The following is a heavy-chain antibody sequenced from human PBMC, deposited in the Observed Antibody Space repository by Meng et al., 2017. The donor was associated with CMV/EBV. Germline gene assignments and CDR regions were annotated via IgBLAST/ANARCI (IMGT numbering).Heavy chain of an antibody. CDR2: INPSGGST. J-gene: IGHJ4*02. CDR3: AIQLGYCSSTSCERDFDY. D-gene: IGHD2-2*01. CDR1: GYTFTSYY. Sequence: ASVKVSCKASGYTFTSYYMHWVRQAPGQGLEWMGIINPSGGSTSYAQKFQGRVTMTRDTSTSTVYMELSSLRSEDTAVYYCAIQLGYCSSTSCERDFDYWGQGTLVTVSS. V-gene: IGHV1-46*01.